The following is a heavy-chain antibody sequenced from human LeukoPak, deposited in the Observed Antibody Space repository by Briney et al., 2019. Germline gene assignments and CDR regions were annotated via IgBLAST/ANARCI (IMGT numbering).Heavy chain of an antibody. Sequence: AGSLRLSCAASGFTVITNDMTWVRQAPGKGLEWVSVLYSYGNTKYADSVQGRFTISRDNSKNTLYLEMNSLSPDDTPVYYCARGVEPLAANTLAYWGQGTLVTVSS. CDR1: GFTVITND. J-gene: IGHJ4*02. CDR3: ARGVEPLAANTLAY. CDR2: LYSYGNT. V-gene: IGHV3-53*01. D-gene: IGHD1-14*01.